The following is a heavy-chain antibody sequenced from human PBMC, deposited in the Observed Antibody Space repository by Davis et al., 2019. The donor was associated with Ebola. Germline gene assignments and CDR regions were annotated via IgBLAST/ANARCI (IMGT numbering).Heavy chain of an antibody. V-gene: IGHV3-21*01. CDR2: ISSSSSYI. CDR3: ARVGFGYCSGGSCYTDAFDI. J-gene: IGHJ3*02. Sequence: PGGSLRLSCAASGFTFSSYSMNWVRQAPGKGLEWVPSISSSSSYIYYADSVKGRFTISRDNAKNSLYLQMNSLRAEDTAVYYCARVGFGYCSGGSCYTDAFDIWGQGTMVTVSS. CDR1: GFTFSSYS. D-gene: IGHD2-15*01.